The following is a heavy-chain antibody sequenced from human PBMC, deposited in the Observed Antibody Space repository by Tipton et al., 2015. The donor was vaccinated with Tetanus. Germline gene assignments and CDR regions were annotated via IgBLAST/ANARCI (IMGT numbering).Heavy chain of an antibody. CDR3: ARERAGGNPGHFDF. CDR2: INYSGNT. D-gene: IGHD4-23*01. CDR1: GGSISGYY. V-gene: IGHV4-59*01. Sequence: TLSLTCIVSGGSISGYYWSWIRQAPGKGLEWIGFINYSGNTYYNPSLKSRVTISLDTSKKQFSLKPTSVTAADTAVYYCARERAGGNPGHFDFWGQGALVTVSS. J-gene: IGHJ4*02.